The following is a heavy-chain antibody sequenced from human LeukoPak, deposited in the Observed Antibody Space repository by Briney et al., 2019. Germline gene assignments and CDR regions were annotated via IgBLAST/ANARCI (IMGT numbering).Heavy chain of an antibody. J-gene: IGHJ6*03. V-gene: IGHV5-51*01. D-gene: IGHD2-2*01. CDR3: ARVYCSSTSCFGYMDV. Sequence: GESLKISCKGSGYSFTSYWIGWVRQMPGKGLEWMGIIYPGDSDTRYSTSFQGQVTISADKSISTAYLQWSSLKASDTAMYYCARVYCSSTSCFGYMDVWGKGTTVTVSS. CDR1: GYSFTSYW. CDR2: IYPGDSDT.